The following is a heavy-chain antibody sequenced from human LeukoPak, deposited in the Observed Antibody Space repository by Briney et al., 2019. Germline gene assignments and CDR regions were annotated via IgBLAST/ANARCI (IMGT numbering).Heavy chain of an antibody. J-gene: IGHJ3*02. D-gene: IGHD2-2*01. Sequence: GESLKISCKGSGYSFTSYWIGWVRQMPGKGLEWMGIIFPGDFDTRYSPSFQGQVTISADKSISTAYLQWSSLKASDTAMYYCARREVLGYCSSTSCYEGAFDIWGQGTMVTVSS. V-gene: IGHV5-51*01. CDR2: IFPGDFDT. CDR3: ARREVLGYCSSTSCYEGAFDI. CDR1: GYSFTSYW.